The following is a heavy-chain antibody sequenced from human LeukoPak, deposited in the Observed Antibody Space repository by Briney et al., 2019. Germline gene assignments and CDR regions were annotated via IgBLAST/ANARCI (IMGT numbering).Heavy chain of an antibody. Sequence: GGSLRLSCAASGFTFSSYAMHWVRQAPGKGLEWVAVISYDGSNKYYADSVKGRFTISRDNSKNTLYLQMNSLRAEDTAVYYCAKDFRRYCSSTSCRGYFDYWGQGTLVTVSS. V-gene: IGHV3-30-3*01. CDR3: AKDFRRYCSSTSCRGYFDY. J-gene: IGHJ4*02. CDR1: GFTFSSYA. D-gene: IGHD2-2*01. CDR2: ISYDGSNK.